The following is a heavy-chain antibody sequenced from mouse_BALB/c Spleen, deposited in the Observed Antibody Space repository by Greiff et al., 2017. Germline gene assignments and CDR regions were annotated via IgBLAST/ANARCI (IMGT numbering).Heavy chain of an antibody. CDR1: GFTFSSYG. CDR2: ISSGGSYT. J-gene: IGHJ1*01. D-gene: IGHD3-3*01. CDR3: ARRGTGRYFDV. V-gene: IGHV5-6*01. Sequence: EVQRVESGGDLVKPGGSLKLSCAASGFTFSSYGMSWVRQTPDKRLEWVATISSGGSYTYYPDSVKGRFTISRDNAKNTLYLEMSSLRSEDTAMYYCARRGTGRYFDVWGAGTTVTVSS.